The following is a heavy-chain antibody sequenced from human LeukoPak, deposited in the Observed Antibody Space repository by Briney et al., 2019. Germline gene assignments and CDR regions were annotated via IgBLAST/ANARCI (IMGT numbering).Heavy chain of an antibody. CDR2: IYSGGST. CDR3: ARASPLYYYGSGSYYWGYYFDY. D-gene: IGHD3-10*01. V-gene: IGHV3-66*01. J-gene: IGHJ4*02. CDR1: GFTFSNAW. Sequence: GGSLRLSCAASGFTFSNAWMSWVRQAPGKGLEWVSVIYSGGSTYYADSVKGRFTISRDNSKNTLYLQMNSLRAEDTAVYYCARASPLYYYGSGSYYWGYYFDYWGQGTLVTVSS.